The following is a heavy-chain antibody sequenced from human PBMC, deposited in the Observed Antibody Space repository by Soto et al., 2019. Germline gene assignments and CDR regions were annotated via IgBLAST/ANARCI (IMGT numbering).Heavy chain of an antibody. D-gene: IGHD3-10*01. CDR3: GTQPGGGGY. Sequence: EVQLVESGGGLIQPGGSLRLSCAVSGFTVSNNYMSWVRQAPGKGLEGVSVIYSGGYTAYGDSVKGRFTISRDNSKNTLSLQMKRLGADAPAVYSWGTQPGGGGYWGQGTLVTVSS. V-gene: IGHV3-53*01. CDR1: GFTVSNNY. J-gene: IGHJ4*02. CDR2: IYSGGYT.